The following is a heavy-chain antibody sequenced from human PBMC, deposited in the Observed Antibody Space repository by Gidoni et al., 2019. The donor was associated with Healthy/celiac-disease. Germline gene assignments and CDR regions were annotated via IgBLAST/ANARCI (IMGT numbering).Heavy chain of an antibody. Sequence: QVQLVESGGGVVQPGRSLRLSCAASGFTFSSYGMHWVRQAPGKGLEWVAVIWYDGSNKYYADSVKGRFTISRDNSKNTLYLQMNSLRAKDTAVYYCARDPDTAMVRGMDVWGQGTTVTVSS. CDR1: GFTFSSYG. CDR2: IWYDGSNK. J-gene: IGHJ6*02. D-gene: IGHD5-18*01. CDR3: ARDPDTAMVRGMDV. V-gene: IGHV3-33*01.